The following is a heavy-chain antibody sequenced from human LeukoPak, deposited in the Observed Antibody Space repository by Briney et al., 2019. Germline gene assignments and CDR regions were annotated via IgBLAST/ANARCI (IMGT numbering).Heavy chain of an antibody. J-gene: IGHJ4*02. CDR3: ARLPCSSTSCYVGGDRYFDY. CDR2: IYYNGGT. Sequence: SETLSLTCTVSGVSVSSGFYYWSWIRQPPGKGLEWIAYIYYNGGTNYNPSLKSRVTISVDTSKNQFSLKLSSVTAADTAVYYCARLPCSSTSCYVGGDRYFDYWGQGTLVTVSS. V-gene: IGHV4-61*01. CDR1: GVSVSSGFYY. D-gene: IGHD2-2*01.